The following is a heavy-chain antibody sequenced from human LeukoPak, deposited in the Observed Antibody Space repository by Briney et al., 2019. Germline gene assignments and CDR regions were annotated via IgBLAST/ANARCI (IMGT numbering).Heavy chain of an antibody. CDR1: GGSISSGDYY. CDR2: IYYSGST. Sequence: PSETLSLTCTVSGGSISSGDYYWTWIRQPPGKGLEWIGYIYYSGSTYCNPSLKSRLIMSVDTSKNQFSLKLSSVPAADTAVYYCARGLGSSWYGDWGQGTLVTVSS. J-gene: IGHJ4*02. V-gene: IGHV4-30-4*01. CDR3: ARGLGSSWYGD. D-gene: IGHD6-13*01.